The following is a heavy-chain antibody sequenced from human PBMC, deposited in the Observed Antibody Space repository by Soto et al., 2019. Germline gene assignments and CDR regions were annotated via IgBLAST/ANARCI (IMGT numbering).Heavy chain of an antibody. CDR1: GVTFSNYA. V-gene: IGHV3-23*01. Sequence: EVQLLESGGGLVQPGGSLRLSCAASGVTFSNYAMSWVRQAPGRRLEWVSAITGSGDGTNYADSVKGRFTLSRDTFNSTLFLPMTSLRAEDTAEYYCAIGKRGYTYGYFDFCGHGTLVSVSS. J-gene: IGHJ4*01. CDR3: AIGKRGYTYGYFDF. D-gene: IGHD5-18*01. CDR2: ITGSGDGT.